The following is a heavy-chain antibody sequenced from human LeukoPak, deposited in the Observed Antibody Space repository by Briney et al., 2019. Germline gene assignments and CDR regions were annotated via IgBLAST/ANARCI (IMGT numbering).Heavy chain of an antibody. CDR3: ARVRDGYNDAYDI. J-gene: IGHJ3*02. Sequence: GASVKVSCKASGFTFTNYNMHWARQAPGQGLEWMGIINPSGGSTNYAQNFQARVTMTRDTSTSTVYMELSSLRSEDTAVYYCARVRDGYNDAYDIWGQGTMVTVPS. CDR2: INPSGGST. V-gene: IGHV1-46*01. D-gene: IGHD5-24*01. CDR1: GFTFTNYN.